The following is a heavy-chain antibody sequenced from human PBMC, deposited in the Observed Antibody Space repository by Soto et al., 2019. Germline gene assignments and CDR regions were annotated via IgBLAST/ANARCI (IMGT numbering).Heavy chain of an antibody. CDR3: ARGPEYYDFWSGYYYYYGMDV. J-gene: IGHJ6*02. V-gene: IGHV3-53*02. CDR2: IYSGGST. Sequence: EVQLVETGGGLIQPGGSLRLSCAASGFTVSSNYMSWVRQAPGKGLEWVSVIYSGGSTYYADSVKGRFTISRDNSKNTLYLQMNSLRAEDTAVYYCARGPEYYDFWSGYYYYYGMDVWGQGTTVTVSS. CDR1: GFTVSSNY. D-gene: IGHD3-3*01.